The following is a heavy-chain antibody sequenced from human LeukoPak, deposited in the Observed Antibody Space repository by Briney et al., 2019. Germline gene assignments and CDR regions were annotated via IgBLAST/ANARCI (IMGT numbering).Heavy chain of an antibody. CDR1: GYTFTSYG. D-gene: IGHD3-9*01. CDR3: ARVLYYDILTGYSNWFDP. Sequence: ASVKVSCKASGYTFTSYGISWVRQAPGQGLEWVGWISAYNGNTNYAQKLQGRVTMTTDTSTSTAYMELRSLRSDDTAVYYCARVLYYDILTGYSNWFDPWGQGTLVTVSS. CDR2: ISAYNGNT. J-gene: IGHJ5*02. V-gene: IGHV1-18*01.